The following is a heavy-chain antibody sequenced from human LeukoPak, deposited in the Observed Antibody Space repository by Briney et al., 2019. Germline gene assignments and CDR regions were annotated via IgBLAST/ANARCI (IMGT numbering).Heavy chain of an antibody. CDR3: AKYDAQAGGLLPFDC. CDR2: ISDSGGST. D-gene: IGHD2-15*01. Sequence: GGSLRLSCAASGFTFSSYAMSWVRQAPGKGLEWVSGISDSGGSTYYAHSVKGRFTISRDKSGDTMYLQMNSVRAEDTAVYYCAKYDAQAGGLLPFDCWGRGTLVTVSS. CDR1: GFTFSSYA. J-gene: IGHJ4*02. V-gene: IGHV3-23*01.